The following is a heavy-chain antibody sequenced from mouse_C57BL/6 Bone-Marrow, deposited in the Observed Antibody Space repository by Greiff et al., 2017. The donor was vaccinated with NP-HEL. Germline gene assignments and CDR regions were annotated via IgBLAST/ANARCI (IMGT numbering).Heavy chain of an antibody. V-gene: IGHV5-4*01. Sequence: EVHLVESGGGLVKPGGSLKLSCAASGFTFSSYAMSWVRQTPEKRLEWVATISDGGSSTYYPDNVKGRFTISRDNAKNNLYLQMSHLKSEDTAMYYCARDGPLYYYGSSLFAYWGQGTLVTVSA. CDR2: ISDGGSST. J-gene: IGHJ3*01. D-gene: IGHD1-1*01. CDR1: GFTFSSYA. CDR3: ARDGPLYYYGSSLFAY.